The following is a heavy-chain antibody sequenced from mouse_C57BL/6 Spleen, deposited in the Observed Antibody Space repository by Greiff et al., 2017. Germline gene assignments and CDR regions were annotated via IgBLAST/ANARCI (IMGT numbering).Heavy chain of an antibody. CDR1: GYTFTDYY. D-gene: IGHD2-3*01. Sequence: EVQLQQSGPELVKPGASVKISCKASGYTFTDYYMNWVKQSHGKSLEWIGDINPNNGGTSYNQKFKGKATLTVDKSSSTAYMELRSLTSEDSAVYYWARSYDGYYVSWFAYWGQGTLVTVSA. CDR2: INPNNGGT. V-gene: IGHV1-26*01. CDR3: ARSYDGYYVSWFAY. J-gene: IGHJ3*01.